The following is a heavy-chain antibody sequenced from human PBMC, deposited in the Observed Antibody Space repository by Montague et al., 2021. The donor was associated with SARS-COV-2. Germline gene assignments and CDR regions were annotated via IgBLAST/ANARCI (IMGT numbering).Heavy chain of an antibody. CDR3: ARGGMGGYDPFDY. Sequence: SVKVSFKASGGPFSSYAISWVRQAPGQGLEWMGRIIPILGIANYAQKFQGRVTITADKSTSTAYMELSSLRSEDTAAYYCARGGMGGYDPFDYWGQGTLVTVSS. CDR1: GGPFSSYA. V-gene: IGHV1-69*04. J-gene: IGHJ4*02. D-gene: IGHD5-12*01. CDR2: IIPILGIA.